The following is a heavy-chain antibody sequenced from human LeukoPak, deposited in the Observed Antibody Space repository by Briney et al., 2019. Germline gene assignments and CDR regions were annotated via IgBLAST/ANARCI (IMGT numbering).Heavy chain of an antibody. CDR3: ARDTIQPGLIDD. V-gene: IGHV3-21*05. J-gene: IGHJ4*02. D-gene: IGHD2-2*01. CDR1: GFSFSLYA. Sequence: GGSLRLSCAASGFSFSLYAMNWVRQAPGKGGEWISYINSGGDDIHYAASVRGRFTISRDDAGNTLFLQLSSLRAEDTAVYYCARDTIQPGLIDDWGQGTLVTVSS. CDR2: INSGGDDI.